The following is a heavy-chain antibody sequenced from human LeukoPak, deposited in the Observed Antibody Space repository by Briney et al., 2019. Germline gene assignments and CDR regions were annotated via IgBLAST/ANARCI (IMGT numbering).Heavy chain of an antibody. V-gene: IGHV3-30*18. D-gene: IGHD1-26*01. J-gene: IGHJ4*02. CDR1: GFTFSSYG. CDR3: AKDLGSGSLSPLFDY. Sequence: QPGRSLRLSCAASGFTFSSYGMHWVRQAPGKGLEWVAIISYDGSNKYYADSVKGRFTISRDNSKNTLYLQMNSLRAEDTAVYYCAKDLGSGSLSPLFDYWGQGTLVTVSS. CDR2: ISYDGSNK.